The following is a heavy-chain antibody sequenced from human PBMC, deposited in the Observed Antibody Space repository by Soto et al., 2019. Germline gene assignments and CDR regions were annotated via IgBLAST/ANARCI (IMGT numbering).Heavy chain of an antibody. CDR1: GGTFSSYA. CDR2: IIPIFGTA. V-gene: IGHV1-69*12. D-gene: IGHD3-22*01. J-gene: IGHJ2*01. Sequence: HVQLVQSGAEVKKPGSSVKVSCKASGGTFSSYAISWVRQAPGQGLERMGGIIPIFGTANYAQKFQGRVTITADESTSTAYMELSSLRSEDTAVYYCARAWSSGYSIAANWYFDLWGRGTLVTVSS. CDR3: ARAWSSGYSIAANWYFDL.